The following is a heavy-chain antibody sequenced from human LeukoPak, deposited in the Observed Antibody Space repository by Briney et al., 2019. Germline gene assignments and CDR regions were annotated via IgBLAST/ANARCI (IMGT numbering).Heavy chain of an antibody. V-gene: IGHV3-11*04. J-gene: IGHJ5*02. CDR3: ASTFYGSGSYVNWFDP. CDR1: GFTFSNAW. D-gene: IGHD3-10*01. Sequence: GGSLRLSCAASGFTFSNAWMSWVRQAPGKGLEWISYISSSGNTIYYADSVKGRFTISRDNAKNSLYLQMNSLRVEDTALYYCASTFYGSGSYVNWFDPWGQGTLVTVSS. CDR2: ISSSGNTI.